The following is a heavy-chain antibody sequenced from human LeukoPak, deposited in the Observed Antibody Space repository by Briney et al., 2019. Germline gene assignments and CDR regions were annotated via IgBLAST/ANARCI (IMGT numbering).Heavy chain of an antibody. D-gene: IGHD6-19*01. CDR3: ARGREIAVAGPPEFDY. CDR1: GGSFSGYY. CDR2: ISHSGST. Sequence: SETLSLTCAVYGGSFSGYYWSWIRQPPGKGLEWIGEISHSGSTNYNPSLKSRVTISVDTSKNQFSLKLSSVTAADTAVYYCARGREIAVAGPPEFDYWGQGTLVTVSS. V-gene: IGHV4-34*01. J-gene: IGHJ4*02.